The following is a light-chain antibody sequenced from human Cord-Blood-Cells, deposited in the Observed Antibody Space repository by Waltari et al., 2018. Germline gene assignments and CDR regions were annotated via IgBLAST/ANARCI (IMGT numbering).Light chain of an antibody. V-gene: IGLV2-14*01. CDR1: STHLGGYNY. CDR2: DVS. Sequence: QSALTQPASVSGSPGQSITTPCPGTSTHLGGYNYVSWYPQHPGKAPKLMIYDVSNRPSGVSNRFSGSKSGNTASLTISGLQAGDEADYYCSSYTSSSTLVFGGGTKLTVL. CDR3: SSYTSSSTLV. J-gene: IGLJ3*02.